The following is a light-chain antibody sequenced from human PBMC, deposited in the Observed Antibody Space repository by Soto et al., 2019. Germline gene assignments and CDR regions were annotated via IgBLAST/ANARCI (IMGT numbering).Light chain of an antibody. J-gene: IGLJ1*01. Sequence: QSVLTQPPSASGTPGQRVTISCSGSSSNIEIDTVSWCQQIPGTAPKLLIYNGNQRPSGVPDRFSGSESGTSASLAISGLQSEDEADYYCAAWDDNLKGYVFGTGTKLTVL. CDR3: AAWDDNLKGYV. CDR2: NGN. CDR1: SSNIEIDT. V-gene: IGLV1-44*01.